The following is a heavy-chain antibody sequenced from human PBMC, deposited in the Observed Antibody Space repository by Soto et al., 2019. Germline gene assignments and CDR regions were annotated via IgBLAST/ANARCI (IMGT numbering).Heavy chain of an antibody. Sequence: ASVKVSCKASGGTFSSYAISWVRQAPGQGLEWMGGIIPIFGTANYAQKFQVRVTITADESTSTAYMELSSLRSEDTAVYYCAREVGYCSSTSCPRPWGWFDPWGQGTLVTVSS. J-gene: IGHJ5*02. CDR2: IIPIFGTA. CDR1: GGTFSSYA. V-gene: IGHV1-69*13. D-gene: IGHD2-2*01. CDR3: AREVGYCSSTSCPRPWGWFDP.